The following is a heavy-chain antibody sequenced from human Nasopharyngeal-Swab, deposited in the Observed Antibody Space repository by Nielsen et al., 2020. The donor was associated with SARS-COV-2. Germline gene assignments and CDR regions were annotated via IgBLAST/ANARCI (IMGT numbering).Heavy chain of an antibody. CDR2: IIPIFGTP. V-gene: IGHV1-69*13. D-gene: IGHD3-9*01. CDR3: ARGYFVDYYFSYMDV. Sequence: SVKVSCKASGGTFGTYALSWVRQAPGQGFEWMGGIIPIFGTPNYAQKFRGRVTMTADESTSMAYMELSSLRSEDTAVYYCARGYFVDYYFSYMDVWGKGTTVTVSS. J-gene: IGHJ6*03. CDR1: GGTFGTYA.